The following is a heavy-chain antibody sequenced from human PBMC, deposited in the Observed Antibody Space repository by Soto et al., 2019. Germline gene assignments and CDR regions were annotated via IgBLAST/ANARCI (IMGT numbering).Heavy chain of an antibody. Sequence: SQTLSLTRVGSGATVSSNSAASNWVRQSPSRGLEWLGRTYYRSRWYSDYAVSVRSRIDINADTSKNQVSLQLNSVTPEDTAVYYCARSEEDSDYYYYGMDVWGQGTTVTVSS. CDR3: ARSEEDSDYYYYGMDV. D-gene: IGHD2-15*01. V-gene: IGHV6-1*01. CDR2: TYYRSRWYS. CDR1: GATVSSNSAA. J-gene: IGHJ6*02.